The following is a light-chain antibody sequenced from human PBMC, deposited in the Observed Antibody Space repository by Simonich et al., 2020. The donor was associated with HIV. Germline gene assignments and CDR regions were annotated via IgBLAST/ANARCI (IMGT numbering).Light chain of an antibody. V-gene: IGLV2-14*01. J-gene: IGLJ3*02. CDR2: YVS. Sequence: QSALTQPASVSGSPGQSITISCTGTSSDVGGYNYVSWYQPHPGKAPKLIIYYVSKRPSGVSNRFSGSKSGNTASLTISGLQAEDEADYYCSSPTADRGVFGGGTKLTVL. CDR1: SSDVGGYNY. CDR3: SSPTADRGV.